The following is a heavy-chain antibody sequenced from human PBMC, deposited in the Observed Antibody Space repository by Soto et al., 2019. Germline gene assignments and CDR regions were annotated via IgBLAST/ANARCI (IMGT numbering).Heavy chain of an antibody. CDR3: ARSLSGYITHFDY. V-gene: IGHV1-18*01. J-gene: IGHJ4*02. Sequence: QVQLVQSGAEVKKPGASVKVSCKASGYTFTSYGISWVRQTTGQGLEWMGWISAYNGNTNYAQKLQGRVTMTTDTSTSTAYIELRSLRSDDTAVYYCARSLSGYITHFDYWGQGTLVTVSS. CDR1: GYTFTSYG. CDR2: ISAYNGNT. D-gene: IGHD3-22*01.